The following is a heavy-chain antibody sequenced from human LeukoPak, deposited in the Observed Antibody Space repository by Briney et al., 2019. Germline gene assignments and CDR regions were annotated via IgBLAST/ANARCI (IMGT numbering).Heavy chain of an antibody. CDR3: VRGRKGADY. V-gene: IGHV3-33*01. D-gene: IGHD3-16*01. Sequence: TGGSLRLSCAASGFTFSSFDMHWVRQAPGKGLEWVALIWHDGSNKYYADSVKGRFTISRDNSKNTLYLQMNSLRAEGTAVYYCVRGRKGADYWGQGTLVTVSS. CDR2: IWHDGSNK. CDR1: GFTFSSFD. J-gene: IGHJ4*02.